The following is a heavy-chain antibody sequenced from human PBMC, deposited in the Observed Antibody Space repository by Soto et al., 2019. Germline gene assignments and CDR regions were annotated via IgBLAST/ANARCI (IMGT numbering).Heavy chain of an antibody. D-gene: IGHD3-22*01. CDR2: IKSKTDGGTT. CDR1: GFTFSNAW. V-gene: IGHV3-15*07. Sequence: GGSLRLSYAASGFTFSNAWMNWVRQAPGKGLEWVGRIKSKTDGGTTDYAAPVKGRFTISRDDSKNTLYLQMNSLKTEDTAVYYCTTDPGYYYDSSGYLHWGQGTLVTVSS. CDR3: TTDPGYYYDSSGYLH. J-gene: IGHJ4*02.